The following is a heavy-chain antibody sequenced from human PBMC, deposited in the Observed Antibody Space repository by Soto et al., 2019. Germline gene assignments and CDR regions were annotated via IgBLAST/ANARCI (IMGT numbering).Heavy chain of an antibody. D-gene: IGHD6-19*01. CDR3: ANSHRMESGLAVGGPRYGYCRMDF. CDR1: GFTFSSYG. V-gene: IGHV3-30*18. CDR2: ISYDGSNK. J-gene: IGHJ6*02. Sequence: GGSLRLSCAASGFTFSSYGMHWVRQAPGKGLAWVAVISYDGSNKYYADSVKGRSTISRDNSKNTLYLQMNSLRAEDTAVYYCANSHRMESGLAVGGPRYGYCRMDFWGQRTTVTVSS.